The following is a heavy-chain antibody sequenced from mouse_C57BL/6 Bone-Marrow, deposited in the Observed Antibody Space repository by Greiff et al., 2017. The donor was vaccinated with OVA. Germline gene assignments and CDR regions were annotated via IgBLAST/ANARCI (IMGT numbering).Heavy chain of an antibody. D-gene: IGHD2-14*01. Sequence: EVQLQESGGDLVKPGGSLKLSCAASGFTFSSYGMSWVRQTPDKRLEWVATISSGGSYTSYPDSVKGRFTIARDNAKNTLYLQMSRLKSEDTAMYYCARQRYPGYFDYWGQGTTLTVSS. CDR2: ISSGGSYT. V-gene: IGHV5-6*01. CDR1: GFTFSSYG. CDR3: ARQRYPGYFDY. J-gene: IGHJ2*01.